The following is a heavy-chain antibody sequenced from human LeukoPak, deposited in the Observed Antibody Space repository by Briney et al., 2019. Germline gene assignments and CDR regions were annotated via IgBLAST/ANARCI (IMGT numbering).Heavy chain of an antibody. Sequence: TGGSLRLSCAASGFTFTYYALSWVRQAPGKGLEWVAVISYDGSNKYYADSVKGRFTISRDNSKNTLYLQMNSLRAEDTAVYYCATPFLYCSSTSCYPLVSLKTPVDIWGQGTMVTVSS. D-gene: IGHD2-2*01. J-gene: IGHJ3*02. CDR2: ISYDGSNK. V-gene: IGHV3-30-3*01. CDR3: ATPFLYCSSTSCYPLVSLKTPVDI. CDR1: GFTFTYYA.